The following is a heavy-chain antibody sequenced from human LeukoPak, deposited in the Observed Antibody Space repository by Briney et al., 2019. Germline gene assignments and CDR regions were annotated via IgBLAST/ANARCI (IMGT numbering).Heavy chain of an antibody. J-gene: IGHJ4*01. CDR2: INGDGSRI. V-gene: IGHV3-74*01. Sequence: GGSLRLSCVASGFTFSSHWMHWVRQVPGKGLMWVSRINGDGSRIHYGDSVKGRFTISRDNAKNTLYLQMTSLRGDDTAIYFCARDALGGRTKFDSWGHGSLVTASS. D-gene: IGHD3-16*01. CDR1: GFTFSSHW. CDR3: ARDALGGRTKFDS.